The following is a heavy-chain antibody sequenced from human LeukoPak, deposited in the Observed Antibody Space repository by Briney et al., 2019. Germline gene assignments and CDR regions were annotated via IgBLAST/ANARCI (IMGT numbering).Heavy chain of an antibody. Sequence: SGTLSLTCAVSGGSISSSNWWSWVRQPPGKGLEWIGEIYHSGSTNYNPSLKSRVTISVDTSKNQFSLKLSSVTAADTAVYYCARDRRGDYYDSSGYYPLDYWGQGTLVTVSS. CDR1: GGSISSSNW. V-gene: IGHV4-4*02. CDR2: IYHSGST. J-gene: IGHJ4*02. D-gene: IGHD3-22*01. CDR3: ARDRRGDYYDSSGYYPLDY.